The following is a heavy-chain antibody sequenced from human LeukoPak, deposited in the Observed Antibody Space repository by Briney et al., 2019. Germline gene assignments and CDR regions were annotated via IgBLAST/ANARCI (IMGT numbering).Heavy chain of an antibody. Sequence: GASVKVSCKASGYTFTSYDINWVRQATGQGLEWMGWMNPNSGNTGYAQKFQGRVTMTRNTSISTAYMELSSLRSDDTAVYYCAREVLTGSSWTGRRGRYFDYWGQGTLVTVSS. D-gene: IGHD6-13*01. CDR2: MNPNSGNT. J-gene: IGHJ4*02. V-gene: IGHV1-8*01. CDR1: GYTFTSYD. CDR3: AREVLTGSSWTGRRGRYFDY.